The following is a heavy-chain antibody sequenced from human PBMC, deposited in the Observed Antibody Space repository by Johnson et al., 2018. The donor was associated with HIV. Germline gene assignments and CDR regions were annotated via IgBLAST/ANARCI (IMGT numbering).Heavy chain of an antibody. Sequence: VQLVESGGGLVQPGRSLRLSCAASGFTFDDYAMHWVRQAPGKGLEWVSGISWNSGSIGYADSVKGRFTISRDNARNSLYLQMNSLRAEDTAVYYCARVRYSSGWPIYAFDIWGQGTVVIVSS. CDR2: ISWNSGSI. D-gene: IGHD6-19*01. CDR3: ARVRYSSGWPIYAFDI. CDR1: GFTFDDYA. J-gene: IGHJ3*02. V-gene: IGHV3-9*01.